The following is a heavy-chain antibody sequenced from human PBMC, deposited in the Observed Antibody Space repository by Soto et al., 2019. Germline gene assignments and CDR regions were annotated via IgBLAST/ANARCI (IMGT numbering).Heavy chain of an antibody. J-gene: IGHJ6*02. CDR3: AKDDFYCSSTSCYSVPTNTYYYGMDV. Sequence: GGSLRLSCAASGFTFSSYAMSWVRQAPGKGLEWVSAISGSGGSTYYADSVKGRFTISRDNSKNTRYLQMNSLRAEDTAVYYCAKDDFYCSSTSCYSVPTNTYYYGMDVWGQGTTVTVS. D-gene: IGHD2-2*02. CDR1: GFTFSSYA. CDR2: ISGSGGST. V-gene: IGHV3-23*01.